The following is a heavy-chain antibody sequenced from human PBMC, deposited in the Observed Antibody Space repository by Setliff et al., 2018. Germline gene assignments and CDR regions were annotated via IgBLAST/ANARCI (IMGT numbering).Heavy chain of an antibody. CDR2: LDWDDDK. Sequence: SGPTLVNPTQTLTLTCTFSGFSLTTSGVGVSWIPQPPGKALEWLARLDWDDDKFYSTSLKTRLTMSKDTSKKPVVLTRTNMDPVDTDTYYCARISASSSHFDYWGPGTLVTVSS. CDR1: GFSLTTSGVG. D-gene: IGHD6-13*01. J-gene: IGHJ4*02. CDR3: ARISASSSHFDY. V-gene: IGHV2-70*04.